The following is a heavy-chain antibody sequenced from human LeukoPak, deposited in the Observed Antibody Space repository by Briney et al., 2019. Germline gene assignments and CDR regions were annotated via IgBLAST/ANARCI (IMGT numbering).Heavy chain of an antibody. CDR2: IKSDGSST. J-gene: IGHJ4*02. CDR3: ARGGGYSNDHLGD. D-gene: IGHD5-18*01. V-gene: IGHV3-74*01. CDR1: GFTFSTYW. Sequence: GCSLILCCAASGFTFSTYWMHLVRQAPGKGLVLVSSIKSDGSSTSYAYSVKGRFTISRDNAKSTMYLQMNSLRGEDTAVYYCARGGGYSNDHLGDWGQGTLVTVSS.